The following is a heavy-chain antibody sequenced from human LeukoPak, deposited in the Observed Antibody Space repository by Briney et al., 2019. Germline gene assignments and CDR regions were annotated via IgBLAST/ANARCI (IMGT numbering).Heavy chain of an antibody. CDR2: IYPDDSDT. D-gene: IGHD5-24*01. Sequence: GESLKISCKGSGYSFTSYWIGWVRQMPGKGLEWMGIIYPDDSDTKYSPSFQGQVTISAGKSISTAYLQWSSLKASDTAMCYCARREMATNPFDYWGQGTLVTVSS. CDR3: ARREMATNPFDY. V-gene: IGHV5-51*01. CDR1: GYSFTSYW. J-gene: IGHJ4*02.